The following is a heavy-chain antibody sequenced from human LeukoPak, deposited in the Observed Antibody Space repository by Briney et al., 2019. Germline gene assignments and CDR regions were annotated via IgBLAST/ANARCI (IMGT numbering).Heavy chain of an antibody. CDR1: GDSISSGVFY. V-gene: IGHV4-61*02. Sequence: SETLSLTCSLSGDSISSGVFYWSWIRQPAGKGLEWIGRIYTTGNTNYNPSLKSRVTMSIDTSENQFPLKLTSVTAADTAVYYCARGSFYRNSYYYYINVWGTGTTVTVSS. CDR3: ARGSFYRNSYYYYINV. CDR2: IYTTGNT. D-gene: IGHD5/OR15-5a*01. J-gene: IGHJ6*03.